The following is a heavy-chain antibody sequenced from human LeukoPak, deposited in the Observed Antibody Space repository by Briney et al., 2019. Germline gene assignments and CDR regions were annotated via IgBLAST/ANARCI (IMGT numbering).Heavy chain of an antibody. Sequence: ASVKVSCKASGGTFSSYAISWVRQAPGQGLEWMGGIIPIFGTANYAQKFQGRATITADESTSTAYMELSSLRSEDTAVYYCAREREGYCSSTSCRSTQGDYYYYMDVWGKGTTVTVSS. V-gene: IGHV1-69*13. J-gene: IGHJ6*03. CDR2: IIPIFGTA. CDR1: GGTFSSYA. D-gene: IGHD2-2*01. CDR3: AREREGYCSSTSCRSTQGDYYYYMDV.